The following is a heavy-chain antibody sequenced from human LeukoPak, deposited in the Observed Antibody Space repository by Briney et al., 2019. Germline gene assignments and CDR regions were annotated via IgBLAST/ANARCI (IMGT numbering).Heavy chain of an antibody. V-gene: IGHV4-59*08. Sequence: SETLSLTCTVSGXSISSYYWSWIRQPPGKGLEWIGYIYYSGSTNYNPSLKSRVTISVDTSKNQFSLKLSSVTAADTAVYYCARQYDILTGFDYWGQGTPVTVSS. CDR1: GXSISSYY. D-gene: IGHD3-9*01. CDR2: IYYSGST. J-gene: IGHJ4*02. CDR3: ARQYDILTGFDY.